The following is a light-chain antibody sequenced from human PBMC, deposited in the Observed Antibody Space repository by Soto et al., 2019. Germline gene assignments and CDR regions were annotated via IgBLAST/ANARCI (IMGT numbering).Light chain of an antibody. CDR2: EGS. V-gene: IGLV2-23*01. CDR1: RSDVGSKNL. Sequence: QSALTQPASGSGSPGRSIPISCTGTRSDVGSKNLVSWYQQHPGKAPKLMIYEGSKRPSGVSNRFSGSKSGNTASLTISGRQAEDEADYYCCSYAGSSTYVVFGGGTKLTVL. CDR3: CSYAGSSTYVV. J-gene: IGLJ2*01.